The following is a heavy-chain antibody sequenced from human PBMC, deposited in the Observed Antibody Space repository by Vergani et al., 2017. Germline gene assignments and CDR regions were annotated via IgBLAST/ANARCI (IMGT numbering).Heavy chain of an antibody. CDR1: GGTFSSYA. CDR2: IIPIFGTA. CDR3: ARVFLDEMESRSYYYYYMDV. D-gene: IGHD1-1*01. J-gene: IGHJ6*03. Sequence: QVQLVQSGAEVKKPGSSVKVSCKASGGTFSSYAISWVRQAPGQGLEWMGGIIPIFGTANYAQKFQGRVTITADEATGTAYMELSSLRSEDTAVYYCARVFLDEMESRSYYYYYMDVWGKGTTVTVSS. V-gene: IGHV1-69*01.